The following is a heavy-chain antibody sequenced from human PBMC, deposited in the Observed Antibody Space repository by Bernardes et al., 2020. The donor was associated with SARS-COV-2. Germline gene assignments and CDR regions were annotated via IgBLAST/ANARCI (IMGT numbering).Heavy chain of an antibody. CDR3: AKDRIFTNRLGSFDI. D-gene: IGHD2-15*01. J-gene: IGHJ3*02. V-gene: IGHV3-23*01. CDR2: IGGSGDNT. Sequence: GGSLRLSCAASGFTFSSYAMTWVRQAPGEGLEWVSGIGGSGDNTQYADSVKGRFTISRDNSKNTVYLQMNRLRAEDTAVYFCAKDRIFTNRLGSFDIWGQGTMVTVSS. CDR1: GFTFSSYA.